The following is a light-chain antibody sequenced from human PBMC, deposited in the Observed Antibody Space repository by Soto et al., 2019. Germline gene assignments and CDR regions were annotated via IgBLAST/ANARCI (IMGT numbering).Light chain of an antibody. V-gene: IGKV3D-15*01. CDR3: QQYYDWPIT. Sequence: EMVVTQSPATLSVSPGERATLSCMASQGISTHLAWYQQKPGQAPRLLIYDASKRAAGIPARFSGSGSETEFTLTISSLQSEDFAVYYCQQYYDWPITFGQGTRLEIK. CDR1: QGISTH. CDR2: DAS. J-gene: IGKJ5*01.